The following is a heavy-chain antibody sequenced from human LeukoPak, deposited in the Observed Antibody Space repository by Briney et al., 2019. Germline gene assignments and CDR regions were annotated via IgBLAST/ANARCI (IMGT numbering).Heavy chain of an antibody. CDR1: GFTVSSNY. CDR2: NYSGGST. CDR3: ASRIVVDPTSWAFDI. J-gene: IGHJ3*02. V-gene: IGHV3-53*01. Sequence: GGSLRLSCAASGFTVSSNYMSWVRQAPGKGLEWVSVNYSGGSTYYADSVKGRFTISRDNSKNTLYLQMNSLRAEDTAVYYCASRIVVDPTSWAFDIWGQGTMVTVSS. D-gene: IGHD3-22*01.